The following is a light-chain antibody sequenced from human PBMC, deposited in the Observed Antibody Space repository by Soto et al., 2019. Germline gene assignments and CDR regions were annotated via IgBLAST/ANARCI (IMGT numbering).Light chain of an antibody. J-gene: IGLJ3*02. CDR1: SSNIGNNY. V-gene: IGLV1-51*01. Sequence: QSVLTQPPSVSAAPGQTVIISCSGSSSNIGNNYVSWYQQLPGTAPKFLIYDNNKRPSGIPDRFSGSKSGTSATLGITGLQTGDEADYYCGTWDSSLSVWVFGGGTKLTVL. CDR3: GTWDSSLSVWV. CDR2: DNN.